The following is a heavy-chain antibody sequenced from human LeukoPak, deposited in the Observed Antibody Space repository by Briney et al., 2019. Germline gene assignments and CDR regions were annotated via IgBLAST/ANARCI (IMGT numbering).Heavy chain of an antibody. D-gene: IGHD1-26*01. V-gene: IGHV1-18*01. CDR3: ARGARIVGARDLDY. CDR1: GYTFTSYG. Sequence: GASVKVSFKSSGYTFTSYGISWVRQAPAQGLEWEGWISAYNGNTNYAQTLHGRVTITTDTSTSTAYMELRSLRSDDSAVYYCARGARIVGARDLDYWGQGTLVTVSS. CDR2: ISAYNGNT. J-gene: IGHJ4*02.